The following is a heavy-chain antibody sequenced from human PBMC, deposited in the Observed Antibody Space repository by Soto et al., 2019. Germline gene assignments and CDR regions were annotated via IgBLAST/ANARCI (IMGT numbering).Heavy chain of an antibody. Sequence: GGSLRLSCAASGFTFDDYAMHWVRQAPGKGLEWVSGISWNSGSIGYADSVKGRFTISRDNAKNSLYLQMNSLRAEDTALYYCAKGWDILTGYKEGNFDYWGQGTLVTVSS. D-gene: IGHD3-9*01. V-gene: IGHV3-9*01. CDR1: GFTFDDYA. CDR3: AKGWDILTGYKEGNFDY. J-gene: IGHJ4*02. CDR2: ISWNSGSI.